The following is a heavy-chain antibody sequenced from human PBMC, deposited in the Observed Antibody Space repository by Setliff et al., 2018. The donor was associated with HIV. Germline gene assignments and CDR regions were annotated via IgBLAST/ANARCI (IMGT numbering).Heavy chain of an antibody. CDR1: GGSFSGYH. J-gene: IGHJ4*02. CDR2: INHTGNT. D-gene: IGHD1-26*01. CDR3: ARGKGGLVGPAEFDY. Sequence: SETLSLTCAVYGGSFSGYHWNWIRQFPGKGLEWIGEINHTGNTQYNPSPKSRVTMSEETSKNQFSLKLKSVTAADSAIYFCARGKGGLVGPAEFDYWGPGTRVTSPQ. V-gene: IGHV4-34*01.